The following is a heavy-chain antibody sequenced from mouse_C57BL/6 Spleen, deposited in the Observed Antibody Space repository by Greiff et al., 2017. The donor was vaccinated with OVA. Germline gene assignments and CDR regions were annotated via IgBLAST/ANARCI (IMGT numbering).Heavy chain of an antibody. J-gene: IGHJ4*01. V-gene: IGHV1-82*01. CDR1: GYAFSSSW. CDR3: ASGSRYGAMDY. CDR2: IYPGDGDT. Sequence: VQLQESGPELVKPGASVKISCKASGYAFSSSWMNWVKQRPGKGLEWIGRIYPGDGDTNYNGKFKGKATLTADKSSSTAYMQLSSLTSEDSAVYFCASGSRYGAMDYWGQGTSVTVSS. D-gene: IGHD1-1*01.